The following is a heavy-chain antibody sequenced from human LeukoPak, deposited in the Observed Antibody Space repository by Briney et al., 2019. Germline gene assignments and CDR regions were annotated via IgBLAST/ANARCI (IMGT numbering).Heavy chain of an antibody. Sequence: GASVKVSCKASGYTFTSYGISWVRQAPGQGLEWMGWISAYNGNTNYAQKLQGRVTMTTDTSTSTAYMELRSLRSDDTAVYYCARAWLRRKFYYYMDVWGKGTTVTVSS. CDR3: ARAWLRRKFYYYMDV. D-gene: IGHD5-12*01. CDR1: GYTFTSYG. V-gene: IGHV1-18*01. CDR2: ISAYNGNT. J-gene: IGHJ6*03.